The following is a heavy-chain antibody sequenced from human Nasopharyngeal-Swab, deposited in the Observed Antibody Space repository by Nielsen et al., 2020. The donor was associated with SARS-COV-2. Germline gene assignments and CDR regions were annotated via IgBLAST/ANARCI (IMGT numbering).Heavy chain of an antibody. CDR3: ARGTEPAYCSGGSCQTTGDAFDI. V-gene: IGHV1-69*13. Sequence: SVKVSCKASGGTFSSYAISWVRQAPGQGLEWMGGIIPIFGTANYAQKFQGRVTITADESTSTAYMELSSLRSEDTAVYYCARGTEPAYCSGGSCQTTGDAFDIWGQGTMVTVSS. J-gene: IGHJ3*02. CDR1: GGTFSSYA. CDR2: IIPIFGTA. D-gene: IGHD2-15*01.